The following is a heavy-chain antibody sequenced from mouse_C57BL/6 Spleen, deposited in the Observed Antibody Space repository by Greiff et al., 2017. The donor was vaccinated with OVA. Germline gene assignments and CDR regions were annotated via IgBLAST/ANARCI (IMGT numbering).Heavy chain of an antibody. D-gene: IGHD1-1*01. Sequence: QVQLQQPGAELVKPGASVKMSCKASGYTFTSYWITWVKQRPGQGLEWIGDIYPGSGSTNYNEKFKSKATLTVDTSSRTAYMQLSSLTSEDSAVYYCARGDYGSSTDVWGTGTTVTVSS. CDR3: ARGDYGSSTDV. V-gene: IGHV1-55*01. CDR1: GYTFTSYW. J-gene: IGHJ1*03. CDR2: IYPGSGST.